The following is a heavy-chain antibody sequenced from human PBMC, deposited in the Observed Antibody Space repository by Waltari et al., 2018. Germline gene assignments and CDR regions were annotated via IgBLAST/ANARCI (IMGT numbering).Heavy chain of an antibody. CDR3: ARYSYSSGWYTGDNWFDP. J-gene: IGHJ5*02. CDR1: GWSFSGSY. V-gene: IGHV4-34*01. CDR2: INHSGST. D-gene: IGHD6-19*01. Sequence: QVQLQQWGAGLLKPSETLSLTCAVYGWSFSGSYWTLIRQPPGKGLEWIGEINHSGSTNYNPSLKSRVTISVDTSKNQFSLKLSSVTAADTAVYYCARYSYSSGWYTGDNWFDPWGQGTLVTVSS.